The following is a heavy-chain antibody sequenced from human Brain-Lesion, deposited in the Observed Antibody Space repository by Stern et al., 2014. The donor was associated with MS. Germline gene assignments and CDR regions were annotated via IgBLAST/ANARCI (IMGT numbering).Heavy chain of an antibody. CDR3: ARRRIVGAYWYFDL. J-gene: IGHJ2*01. D-gene: IGHD1-26*01. V-gene: IGHV3-74*02. CDR2: INSDGSST. Sequence: EVHLVESGGGLVQPGGSLRLSCAASGFTFSSYWMHWVRQAPGKGLVWVSRINSDGSSTSYADSVKGRFTISRDNAKNTLYLQMNSLRAEDTAVYYCARRRIVGAYWYFDLWGRGTLVTVSS. CDR1: GFTFSSYW.